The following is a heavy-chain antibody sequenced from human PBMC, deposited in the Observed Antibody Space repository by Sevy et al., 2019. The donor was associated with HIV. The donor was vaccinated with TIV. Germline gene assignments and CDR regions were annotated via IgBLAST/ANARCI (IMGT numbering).Heavy chain of an antibody. D-gene: IGHD3-3*01. J-gene: IGHJ6*02. V-gene: IGHV3-30*04. CDR1: GFTFSSYA. CDR2: ISYDGSNK. Sequence: GGSLRLSCAASGFTFSSYAMHWVRQAPGKGLEWVAVISYDGSNKYYADSVKGLFTISRDNSKNTLYLQMNSLRAEDTAVYYCARVKWYDFWSGYPSGYYYYGMDVWGQGTTVTVSS. CDR3: ARVKWYDFWSGYPSGYYYYGMDV.